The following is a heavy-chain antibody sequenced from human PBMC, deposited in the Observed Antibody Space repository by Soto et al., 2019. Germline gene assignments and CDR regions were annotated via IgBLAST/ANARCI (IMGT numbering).Heavy chain of an antibody. CDR2: XXXXXXST. J-gene: IGHJ3*02. CDR3: AKYQQLVLTFDI. CDR1: GFTFSSYA. V-gene: IGHV3-23*01. Sequence: GGSLRLSCAASGFTFSSYAMSWVRQAPGKGLEWXSXXXXXXXSTYYADSVKGRFTISRDNSKNTLYLQMNSLRAEDTAVYYCAKYQQLVLTFDIWGQGTMVTVSS. D-gene: IGHD6-13*01.